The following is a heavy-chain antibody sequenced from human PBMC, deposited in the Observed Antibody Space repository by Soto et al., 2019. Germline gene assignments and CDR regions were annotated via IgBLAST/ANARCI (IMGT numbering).Heavy chain of an antibody. Sequence: EVQLLESGGGLVQPGGSLRLSCAASGFTFSIYAMSWVRQAPGKGLEWVSAISTSGGSTYYTDSVKGRFTISRDNSKNTLYLQMNSLRAEDTAVYYCWKSPGYDSRGYYSTVDCWGQGTLVTVSS. CDR2: ISTSGGST. CDR3: WKSPGYDSRGYYSTVDC. D-gene: IGHD3-22*01. V-gene: IGHV3-23*01. CDR1: GFTFSIYA. J-gene: IGHJ4*02.